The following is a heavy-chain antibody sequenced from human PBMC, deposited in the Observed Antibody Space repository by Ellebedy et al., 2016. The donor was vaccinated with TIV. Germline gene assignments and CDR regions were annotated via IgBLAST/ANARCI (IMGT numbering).Heavy chain of an antibody. D-gene: IGHD3-16*01. V-gene: IGHV3-15*01. Sequence: GESLKISCAASGFTFSDAGMSWVRQAPGKGLEWVGRIKRKTEGGTTDYAAPVKGRFTISRDESKNTLYLQMNSLKTEDTAVYYCTTGGCDYWGQGTLVTVSS. CDR3: TTGGCDY. CDR2: IKRKTEGGTT. CDR1: GFTFSDAG. J-gene: IGHJ4*02.